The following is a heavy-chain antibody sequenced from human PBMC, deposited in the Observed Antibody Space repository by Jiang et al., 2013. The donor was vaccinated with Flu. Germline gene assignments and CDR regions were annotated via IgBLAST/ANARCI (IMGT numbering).Heavy chain of an antibody. CDR3: ARAYSSSSSWFDP. D-gene: IGHD6-6*01. Sequence: TLSLTCTVSGGSISSYYWSWIRQPPGKGPEWIGYIYYSGSTNXNPSLKSRVTISVDTSKNQFSLKLSSVTAADTAVYYCARAYSSSSSWFDPWGQGTLVTVSS. CDR2: IYYSGST. J-gene: IGHJ5*02. CDR1: GGSISSYY. V-gene: IGHV4-59*01.